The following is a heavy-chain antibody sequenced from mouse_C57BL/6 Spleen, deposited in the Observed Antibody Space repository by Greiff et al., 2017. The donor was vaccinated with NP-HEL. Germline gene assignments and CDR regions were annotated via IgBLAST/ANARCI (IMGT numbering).Heavy chain of an antibody. CDR1: GYTFTSYW. V-gene: IGHV1-64*01. CDR2: IHPNSGST. CDR3: ARRDYHYFDY. D-gene: IGHD2-4*01. Sequence: QVQLQQSGAELVKPGASVKLSCKASGYTFTSYWMHWVKQRPGQGLEWIGMIHPNSGSTNYNEKFKSKATLTVDKSSSTAYMQLSSLTSEDSAVYYCARRDYHYFDYWGQGTTLTVSS. J-gene: IGHJ2*01.